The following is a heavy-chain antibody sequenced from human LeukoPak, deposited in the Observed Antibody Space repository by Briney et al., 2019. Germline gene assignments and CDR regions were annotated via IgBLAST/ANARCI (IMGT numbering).Heavy chain of an antibody. Sequence: ASVKVSCKASGYTFTTYGISWVRQAPGQGLQCMGWINPYNGNTNYAQKLQGRVTMTTDTSTSTAYMELRSLRSDDTAVYYCARELYGRFEYWGQGTLVTVSS. J-gene: IGHJ4*02. V-gene: IGHV1-18*01. CDR2: INPYNGNT. CDR3: ARELYGRFEY. CDR1: GYTFTTYG. D-gene: IGHD2-2*02.